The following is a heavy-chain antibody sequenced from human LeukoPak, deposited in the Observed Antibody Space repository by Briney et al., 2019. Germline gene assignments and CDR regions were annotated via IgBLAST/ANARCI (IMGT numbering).Heavy chain of an antibody. V-gene: IGHV3-30*02. CDR3: AAPGVPAATYYFDY. CDR1: GFTFSSHG. D-gene: IGHD2-2*01. Sequence: GGSLRLSCAASGFTFSSHGMHWVRQAPGKGLDWVAFIRYDGSNKYYADSVKGRFTISRDNSKNTVYLQMNSLRAEDTAVYYCAAPGVPAATYYFDYWGQGTLVTVSS. J-gene: IGHJ4*02. CDR2: IRYDGSNK.